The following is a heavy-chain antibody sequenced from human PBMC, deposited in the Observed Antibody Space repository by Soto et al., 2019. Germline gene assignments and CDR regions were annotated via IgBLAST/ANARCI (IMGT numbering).Heavy chain of an antibody. CDR3: AKGNGENGLYYGY. CDR1: GYTFTNYY. D-gene: IGHD4-17*01. Sequence: XVKVSCKASGYTFTNYYMHWVRQAPGQVLKWMGIINXSGGTXSYAKTFQGRXXMTRDTSXXKVYMELSSLRSEETAVYYCAKGNGENGLYYGYWGQGTLVTVSS. J-gene: IGHJ4*02. CDR2: INXSGGTX. V-gene: IGHV1-46*03.